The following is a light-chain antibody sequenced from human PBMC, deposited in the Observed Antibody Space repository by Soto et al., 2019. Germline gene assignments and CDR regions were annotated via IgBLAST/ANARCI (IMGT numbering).Light chain of an antibody. J-gene: IGLJ3*02. CDR2: STN. CDR3: LLHFAKGWV. CDR1: TGAVTSGYD. V-gene: IGLV7-43*01. Sequence: QTVVTQETSLTVSPGGTVTLTCASSTGAVTSGYDPNWFQQKPGQAPRALIYSTNNKYSWTPARFSGSLLGGKAALTLSAVQPDDEADYYCLLHFAKGWVFGGGTKLTVL.